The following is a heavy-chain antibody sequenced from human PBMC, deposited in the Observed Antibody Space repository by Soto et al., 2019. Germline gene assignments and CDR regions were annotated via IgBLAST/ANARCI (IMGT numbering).Heavy chain of an antibody. CDR1: GGSISSRSYY. CDR2: IYYSGGT. CDR3: ARERRGYCSSTSCPRGSWFDP. J-gene: IGHJ5*02. Sequence: PSQTLSLTCTVSGGSISSRSYYRGCIRPPPGKGLEWIGSIYYSGGTYYNPSLKSRVTISVDTSKNQFSLKLSSVTAADTAVYYCARERRGYCSSTSCPRGSWFDPWGQGTLVTVSS. V-gene: IGHV4-39*02. D-gene: IGHD2-2*03.